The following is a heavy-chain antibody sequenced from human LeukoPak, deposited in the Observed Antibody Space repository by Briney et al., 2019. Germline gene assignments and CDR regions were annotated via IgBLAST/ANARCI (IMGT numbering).Heavy chain of an antibody. CDR1: GGSISSSSYS. V-gene: IGHV4-39*01. CDR3: ASGNWGRFDY. J-gene: IGHJ4*02. D-gene: IGHD7-27*01. Sequence: SETLSLTCTVSGGSISSSSYSWGWIRQPPGKGLEWIGSIYYSGSTYYNPSLKSRVTISVDTSKNQFSLKLSSVTAADTAVYYCASGNWGRFDYWGQGTLVTVSS. CDR2: IYYSGST.